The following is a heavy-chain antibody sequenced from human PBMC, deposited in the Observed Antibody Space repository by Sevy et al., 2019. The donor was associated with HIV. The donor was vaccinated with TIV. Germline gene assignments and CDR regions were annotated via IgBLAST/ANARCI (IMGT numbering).Heavy chain of an antibody. CDR2: MYYTGST. CDR3: ARLGGLMDYGMDV. D-gene: IGHD1-26*01. Sequence: SETLSLTCTVSGGSVSSGSYYWSWIRQPPGKGLECIGDMYYTGSTKYNPSLMSRVTISVDTSKNQFSLKLNSVTAADTALYYCARLGGLMDYGMDVWGQGTTVTVSS. J-gene: IGHJ6*02. CDR1: GGSVSSGSYY. V-gene: IGHV4-61*01.